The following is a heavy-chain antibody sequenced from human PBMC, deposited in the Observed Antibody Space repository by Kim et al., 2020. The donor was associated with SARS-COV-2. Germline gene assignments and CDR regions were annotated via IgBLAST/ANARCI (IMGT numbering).Heavy chain of an antibody. CDR1: GYTFTGYY. CDR3: ARDQNYGDYRPRPWYFDL. Sequence: ASVKVSCKASGYTFTGYYMHWVRQAPGQGLEWMGWINPNSGGTNYAQKFQGRVTMTRDTSISTAYMELSRLRSDDTAVYYCARDQNYGDYRPRPWYFDLWGRGTLVTVSS. V-gene: IGHV1-2*02. CDR2: INPNSGGT. J-gene: IGHJ2*01. D-gene: IGHD4-17*01.